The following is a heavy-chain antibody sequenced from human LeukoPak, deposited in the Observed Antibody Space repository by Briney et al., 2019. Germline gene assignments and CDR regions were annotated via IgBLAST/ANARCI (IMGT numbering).Heavy chain of an antibody. V-gene: IGHV3-48*01. CDR1: GFTFSTYI. J-gene: IGHJ4*02. D-gene: IGHD2-15*01. CDR2: ISSSSSTI. CDR3: VRAGYCSGGTCYSGDY. Sequence: GGSLRLSCAASGFTFSTYIMNWVRQAPGKGLEWVSYISSSSSTIYYADSVKGRFTISRDNAKNSLYLQMNSLRAEDTAVYYCVRAGYCSGGTCYSGDYWGQGTLVTVSS.